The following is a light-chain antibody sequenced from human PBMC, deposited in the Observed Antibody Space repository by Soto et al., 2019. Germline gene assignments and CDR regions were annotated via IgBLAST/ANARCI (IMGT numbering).Light chain of an antibody. CDR1: SSDVCGYNY. CDR3: SSDTRSXTYV. Sequence: QSFLTQPASVSGSPVQSITISCTGISSDVCGYNYFSWYQQHPGKSPKIMIYEVSNRPSGFYNRFSGSKSGNTASLNISGLQAEDEADYYCSSDTRSXTYVVGTGTKVXV. CDR2: EVS. V-gene: IGLV2-14*01. J-gene: IGLJ1*01.